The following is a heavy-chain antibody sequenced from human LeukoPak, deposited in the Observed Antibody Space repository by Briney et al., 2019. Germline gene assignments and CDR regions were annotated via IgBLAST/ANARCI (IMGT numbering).Heavy chain of an antibody. CDR3: ARHGEDCGGGSCYPNDAFDI. D-gene: IGHD2-15*01. J-gene: IGHJ3*02. V-gene: IGHV3-21*04. CDR1: GYTFSSYS. Sequence: GGCLRLSCAASGYTFSSYSMNWARQAPGKGLEWVSSISSSSSYIYYADSVKGRFTISRDNAKNSLYLQMNSLRAEDTAVYYCARHGEDCGGGSCYPNDAFDIWGQGTMVTVSS. CDR2: ISSSSSYI.